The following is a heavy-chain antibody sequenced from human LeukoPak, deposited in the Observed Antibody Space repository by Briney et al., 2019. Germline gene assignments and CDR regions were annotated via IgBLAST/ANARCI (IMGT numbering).Heavy chain of an antibody. CDR3: ARGGSSWMRYFDWFPDY. J-gene: IGHJ4*02. CDR1: GGSISSYY. Sequence: PSKTLSLTCTVSGGSISSYYWSWIRQPPGKGLEWIGYIYYSGSTNYNPSLKSRVTISVDTSKNQFSLKLSSVTAADTAVYYCARGGSSWMRYFDWFPDYWGQGTLVTVSS. CDR2: IYYSGST. V-gene: IGHV4-59*01. D-gene: IGHD3-9*01.